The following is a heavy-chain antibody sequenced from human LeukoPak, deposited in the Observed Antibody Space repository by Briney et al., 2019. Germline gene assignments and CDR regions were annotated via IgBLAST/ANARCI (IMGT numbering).Heavy chain of an antibody. J-gene: IGHJ4*02. CDR2: IKQDGSET. Sequence: GGSLRLSCAASGFTFSNFWMSWVRQAPGKGLEWVANIKQDGSETYHVDSVKGRFTISRDNAKNSLYLQMNSLRAEDTAVYYCARMVRETDYWGQGNLVIVSS. CDR1: GFTFSNFW. CDR3: ARMVRETDY. V-gene: IGHV3-7*01. D-gene: IGHD3-10*01.